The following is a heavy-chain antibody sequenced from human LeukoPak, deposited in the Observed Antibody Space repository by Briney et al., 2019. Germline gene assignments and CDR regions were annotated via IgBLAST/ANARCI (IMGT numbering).Heavy chain of an antibody. V-gene: IGHV3-30*18. CDR1: GFTFSTSG. Sequence: GRFLRLSCAASGFTFSTSGMHWVRQAPGKGLEWVAVISYDGSNKYYADSVKGRFTISRDNSKNTLYLQMNSLRSEDTAVYYCAKDQGSGWPADYWGQGTLVTVSS. D-gene: IGHD6-19*01. CDR3: AKDQGSGWPADY. J-gene: IGHJ4*02. CDR2: ISYDGSNK.